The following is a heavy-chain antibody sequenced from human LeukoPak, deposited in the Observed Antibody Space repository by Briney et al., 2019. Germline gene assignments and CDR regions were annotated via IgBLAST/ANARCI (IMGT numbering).Heavy chain of an antibody. CDR2: ISGSGGST. CDR3: ARADYDFWSGSDAFDI. Sequence: GGSLRLSCAASGFTFSSYAMSWVRQAPGKGLEWVSAISGSGGSTYYADSVKGRFTISRDNSKNTLYLQMNSLRAEDTAVYYCARADYDFWSGSDAFDIWGQGTMVTVSS. J-gene: IGHJ3*02. CDR1: GFTFSSYA. D-gene: IGHD3-3*01. V-gene: IGHV3-23*01.